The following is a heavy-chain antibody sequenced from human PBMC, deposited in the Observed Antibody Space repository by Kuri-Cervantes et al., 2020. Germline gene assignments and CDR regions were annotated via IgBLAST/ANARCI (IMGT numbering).Heavy chain of an antibody. V-gene: IGHV3-13*01. CDR1: GFTFSSYD. Sequence: LLLTCAASGFTFSSYDMHWVRQATGKGLEWVSAIGTAGDTYYPGSVKGRFTISRENAKNSLYLQMNSLRAEDTAVYYCARDWDSSGWYLGFDYWGQGTLVTVSS. CDR2: IGTAGDT. J-gene: IGHJ4*02. D-gene: IGHD6-19*01. CDR3: ARDWDSSGWYLGFDY.